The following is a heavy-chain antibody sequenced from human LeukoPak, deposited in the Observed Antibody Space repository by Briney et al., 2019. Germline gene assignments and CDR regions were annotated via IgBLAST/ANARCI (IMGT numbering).Heavy chain of an antibody. V-gene: IGHV4-30-2*01. J-gene: IGHJ4*02. Sequence: SQTLSLTCAVSGGSISSGGYSWSWIRQPPGKGLEWIGYIYHSGSTYYNPSLKSRVTISVDRSKNQFSLKLSSVTAADTAVYYCASTRGYSYGSLDYWGQGTLVTVSS. CDR3: ASTRGYSYGSLDY. CDR2: IYHSGST. D-gene: IGHD5-18*01. CDR1: GGSISSGGYS.